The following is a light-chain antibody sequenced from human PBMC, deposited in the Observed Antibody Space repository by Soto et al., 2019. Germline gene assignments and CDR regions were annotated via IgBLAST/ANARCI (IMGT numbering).Light chain of an antibody. Sequence: EIVLTQSPGTLSLSPGERSAVSCRASQSVSSNLAWYQQKPGQAPRLLIYDASNRATGIPARFSGSGSGTDFTLTISSLEPEDFAVYYCQQRSNWPRLTFGGGTKVDIK. J-gene: IGKJ4*01. CDR1: QSVSSN. CDR2: DAS. CDR3: QQRSNWPRLT. V-gene: IGKV3-11*01.